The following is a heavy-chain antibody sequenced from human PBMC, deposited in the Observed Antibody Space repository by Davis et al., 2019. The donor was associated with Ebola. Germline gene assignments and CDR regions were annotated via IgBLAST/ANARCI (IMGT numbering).Heavy chain of an antibody. J-gene: IGHJ4*02. D-gene: IGHD3-22*01. CDR2: MYAGDSDT. V-gene: IGHV5-51*01. Sequence: GESLKISCKGSGYGFADYWIAWVRQTPGKGLEWMGVMYAGDSDTRYSPSFEGQVTISVDRSITTAYLQWSSLKASDTAIYYCARQESLYGSSDYWGQGTLVTVSS. CDR1: GYGFADYW. CDR3: ARQESLYGSSDY.